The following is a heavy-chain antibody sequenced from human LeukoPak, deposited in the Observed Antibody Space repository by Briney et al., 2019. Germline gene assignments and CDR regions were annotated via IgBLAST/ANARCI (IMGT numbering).Heavy chain of an antibody. CDR3: ARAGSGALRD. D-gene: IGHD3-10*01. CDR1: GGSITISSYY. V-gene: IGHV4-39*07. Sequence: SETLSLTCTVSGGSITISSYYWGWIRQPPGKGLEWIGSIYYSGSTYYSPSLKSRVTISVDTSKNQFSLKLSSVTAADTAVYYCARAGSGALRDWGQGTLVTVSS. J-gene: IGHJ4*02. CDR2: IYYSGST.